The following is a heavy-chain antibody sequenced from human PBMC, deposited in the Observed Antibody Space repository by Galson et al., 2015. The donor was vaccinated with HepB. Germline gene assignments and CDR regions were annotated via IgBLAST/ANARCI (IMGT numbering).Heavy chain of an antibody. V-gene: IGHV1-69*04. Sequence: SVKVSCKASGGTFSSYTISWVRQAPGQGLEWMGRIIPILGIANYAQKFQGRVTITADKSTSTAYMELSSLRSEDTAVYYCARDSVRNTIFGVVTTETDYYYYGMDVWGQGTTVTVSS. D-gene: IGHD3-3*01. CDR1: GGTFSSYT. J-gene: IGHJ6*02. CDR3: ARDSVRNTIFGVVTTETDYYYYGMDV. CDR2: IIPILGIA.